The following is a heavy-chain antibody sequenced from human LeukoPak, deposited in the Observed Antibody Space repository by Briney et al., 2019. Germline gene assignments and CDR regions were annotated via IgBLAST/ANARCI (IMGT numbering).Heavy chain of an antibody. J-gene: IGHJ3*02. CDR1: GYTFTSYD. V-gene: IGHV1-18*01. Sequence: ASVKVSCKASGYTFTSYDINWVRQATGQGLEWMGWISAYNGNTNYAQKLQGRVTMTTDTSTSTAYMELRSLRSDDTAVYYCARDRAPGDSSGYYSDAFDIWGQGTMVTVSS. CDR2: ISAYNGNT. CDR3: ARDRAPGDSSGYYSDAFDI. D-gene: IGHD3-22*01.